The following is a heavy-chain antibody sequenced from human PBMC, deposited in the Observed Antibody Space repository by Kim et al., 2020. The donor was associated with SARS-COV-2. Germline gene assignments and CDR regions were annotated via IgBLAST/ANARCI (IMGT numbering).Heavy chain of an antibody. J-gene: IGHJ4*02. CDR2: IWYDGSNK. CDR3: AKDSGLVPYYYFDY. V-gene: IGHV3-33*06. Sequence: GGSLRLSCAASGFTFSSYAMHWVRQAPGKGLEWVAVIWYDGSNKYYADSVKGRFTISRDNSKNTLYLQMNSLRAEDTAVYYCAKDSGLVPYYYFDYWGQGTLVTVSS. CDR1: GFTFSSYA. D-gene: IGHD6-19*01.